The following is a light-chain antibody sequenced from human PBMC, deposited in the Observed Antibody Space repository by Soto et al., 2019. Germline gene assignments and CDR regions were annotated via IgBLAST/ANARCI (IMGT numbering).Light chain of an antibody. CDR1: SGHNSYA. V-gene: IGLV4-69*01. J-gene: IGLJ2*01. Sequence: QSVLTQSPSASASLGASVKLTCTLSSGHNSYAIAWHQQQPEKGPRYLMKVDSDGSHNKGDGIPDRFSGSSSGAERYLTISSLQSEDEADYYCQTWGTGIHVVFGGGTKVTVL. CDR3: QTWGTGIHVV. CDR2: VDSDGSH.